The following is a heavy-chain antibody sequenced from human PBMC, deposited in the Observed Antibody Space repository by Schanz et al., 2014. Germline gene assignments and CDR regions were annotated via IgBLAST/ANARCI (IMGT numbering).Heavy chain of an antibody. V-gene: IGHV1-18*01. CDR2: ISVYHGHT. CDR1: GYTFNNHG. D-gene: IGHD3-10*01. Sequence: QVQLVQSGGEVKKPGASATVSCKASGYTFNNHGISWVRQASGQGLEWMGWISVYHGHTNYAEKVHGRVTMTTDTSTSTAYMELRSLISDDTAVYYCVRDAGWAFGDYHGMDVWGQGTMVTVSS. CDR3: VRDAGWAFGDYHGMDV. J-gene: IGHJ6*02.